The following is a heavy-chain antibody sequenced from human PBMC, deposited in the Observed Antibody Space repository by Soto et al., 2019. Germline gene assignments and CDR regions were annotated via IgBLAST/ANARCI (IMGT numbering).Heavy chain of an antibody. CDR1: GYSFTTYG. V-gene: IGHV1-18*01. J-gene: IGHJ6*02. CDR2: ISGYNGNT. CDR3: AREGPAPYYYYGMDV. Sequence: QVQLVQSRGEVKKPGASVKVSCKTSGYSFTTYGISWVRQAPGQGLEWMGGISGYNGNTNYAQKLQGRVTMTTDTSTSTAYMELRSLRSDDTAVYYCAREGPAPYYYYGMDVWGQGSTVTVSS.